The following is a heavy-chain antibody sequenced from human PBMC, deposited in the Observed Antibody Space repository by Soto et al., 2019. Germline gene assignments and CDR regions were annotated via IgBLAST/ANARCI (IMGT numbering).Heavy chain of an antibody. V-gene: IGHV3-30*03. J-gene: IGHJ6*02. Sequence: QGQLVESGGGVVQPGRSLRLSCAASGFSFSSYGMEWVRLAPGKELEWVAATTYDGDNKYYTDSVKGPFTISRDNSKNTLYLQMNSLRPEDTAVYYCARPWGQLSTYYYGMDTWGQGTTVTVSS. CDR2: TTYDGDNK. CDR3: ARPWGQLSTYYYGMDT. CDR1: GFSFSSYG. D-gene: IGHD3-16*01.